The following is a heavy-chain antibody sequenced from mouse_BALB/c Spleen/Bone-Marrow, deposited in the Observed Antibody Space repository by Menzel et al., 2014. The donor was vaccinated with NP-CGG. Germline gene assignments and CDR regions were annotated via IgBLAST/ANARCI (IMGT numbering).Heavy chain of an antibody. Sequence: QVQLQQPGPELVKPGASVRISCKASGYTFTSYYIHWVKQRPGQGLEWIGWIYPGNVNTKYNEKFKGKATLTADKSSSTAYMQLSSLTSEDSAVYFCARFYYGSSYAMDYWGQGTSVTVSS. D-gene: IGHD1-1*01. V-gene: IGHV1S56*01. CDR1: GYTFTSYY. J-gene: IGHJ4*01. CDR3: ARFYYGSSYAMDY. CDR2: IYPGNVNT.